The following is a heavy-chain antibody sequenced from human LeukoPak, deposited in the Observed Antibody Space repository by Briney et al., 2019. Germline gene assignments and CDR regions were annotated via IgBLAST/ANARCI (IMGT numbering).Heavy chain of an antibody. Sequence: GGSLRLSCAASGFTFSSYWMSWVRQAPGKGLEWVANIKQDGSEKYYVDSVKGRFTISRDNAKNSLYLQMNSLRAEDTAVYYCARLARDTIFGVVINYYYYMDVWGKGTTVTVSS. J-gene: IGHJ6*03. V-gene: IGHV3-7*01. D-gene: IGHD3-3*01. CDR1: GFTFSSYW. CDR3: ARLARDTIFGVVINYYYYMDV. CDR2: IKQDGSEK.